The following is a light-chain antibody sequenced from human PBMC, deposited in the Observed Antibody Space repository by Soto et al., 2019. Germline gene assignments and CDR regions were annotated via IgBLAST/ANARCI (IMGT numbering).Light chain of an antibody. CDR2: EVS. Sequence: QSVLTQPASVSGSPGQSITISCTGTSSDVGGYNYVSWYQQHAGKATKLMIYEVSNRPSGVSNRFSGSKSGNTASLTISGLQAEDEADYYCSSYTSSSTLYVFGTGTKVTVL. J-gene: IGLJ1*01. V-gene: IGLV2-14*01. CDR3: SSYTSSSTLYV. CDR1: SSDVGGYNY.